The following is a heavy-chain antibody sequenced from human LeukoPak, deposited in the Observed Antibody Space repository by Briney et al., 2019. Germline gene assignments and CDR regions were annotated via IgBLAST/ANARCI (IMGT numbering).Heavy chain of an antibody. CDR2: MNPNSGGT. J-gene: IGHJ3*02. CDR1: GYTFTCYY. V-gene: IGHV1-2*02. Sequence: ASVKVSCKASGYTFTCYYMHWLRQAPGQGLEWMGWMNPNSGGTNYAQNFQGRVTMTRDTSVSTAYMELISLRSDDTAVYYCARGPSHGAFDIWGQGTLVTVSS. CDR3: ARGPSHGAFDI.